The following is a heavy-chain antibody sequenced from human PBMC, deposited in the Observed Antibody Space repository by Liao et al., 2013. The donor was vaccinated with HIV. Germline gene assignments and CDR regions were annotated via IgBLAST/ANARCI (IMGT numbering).Heavy chain of an antibody. D-gene: IGHD3-10*01. V-gene: IGHV4-4*07. Sequence: QVYLQESGPRLVKPSETLSLTCTVSGGSTSYYYWSWIRQPAGSGLEWIGRISFSGGANYNPSLKSRLTMSLDTSRNQFSLNLNSVTAADTAVYYCARDRGFFDSWGQGTLVTVSS. CDR3: ARDRGFFDS. J-gene: IGHJ4*02. CDR2: ISFSGGA. CDR1: GGSTSYYY.